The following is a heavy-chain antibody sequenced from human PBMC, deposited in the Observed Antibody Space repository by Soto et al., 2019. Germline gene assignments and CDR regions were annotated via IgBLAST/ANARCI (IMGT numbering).Heavy chain of an antibody. CDR2: ISSSSSYI. Sequence: GGSLRLSCAASGFTFSSYSMNWVRQAPGKGLEWVSSISSSSSYIYYADSVKGRFTISRDNAKNSLYLQMNSLRAEDTAVYYCARDPGLGELLHYYYYGMDVWGQGTTVTVSS. D-gene: IGHD3-10*01. CDR1: GFTFSSYS. J-gene: IGHJ6*02. CDR3: ARDPGLGELLHYYYYGMDV. V-gene: IGHV3-21*01.